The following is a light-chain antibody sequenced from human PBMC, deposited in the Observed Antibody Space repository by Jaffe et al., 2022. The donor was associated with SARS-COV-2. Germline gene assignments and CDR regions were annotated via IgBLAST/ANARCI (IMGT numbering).Light chain of an antibody. CDR1: EDISNY. CDR3: QQYDTLFST. V-gene: IGKV1-33*01. J-gene: IGKJ5*01. Sequence: DFQMTQSPASLSASVGDTITITCQASEDISNYLNWYQQKPGKAPKLVIYDASKLQTGAPSRFSGSGFGTHFSFTITSLQPEDVATYYCQQYDTLFSTFGQGTRLDIK. CDR2: DAS.